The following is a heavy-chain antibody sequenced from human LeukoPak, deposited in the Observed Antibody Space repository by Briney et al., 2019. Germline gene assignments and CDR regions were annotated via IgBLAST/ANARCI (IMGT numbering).Heavy chain of an antibody. CDR3: AKASVAIPQYCNS. CDR1: GFTFGNYA. D-gene: IGHD2-2*02. J-gene: IGHJ5*02. Sequence: GGSLRLSCEASGFTFGNYAMNWVRQAPGKGLEWVSTISGTGSGTYYADSAKGRFTISRDNSKDTLFPQLNSLTAADTAMYFCAKASVAIPQYCNSWGQGTLVTVSS. V-gene: IGHV3-23*01. CDR2: ISGTGSGT.